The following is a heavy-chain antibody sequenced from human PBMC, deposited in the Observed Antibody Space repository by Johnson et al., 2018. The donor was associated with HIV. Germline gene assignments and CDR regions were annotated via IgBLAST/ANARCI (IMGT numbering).Heavy chain of an antibody. D-gene: IGHD6-13*01. V-gene: IGHV3-30*04. Sequence: VQLVESGGGVVQPGRSLRLSCAASGFTFSSYAMHWVRQAPGKGLEWVAVVSYDGSERYYADSVKGRFTISRDSSKNTLYLQMNSLRVEDTALYYCARLMAARTLDDAFDLWGQGTMVTVSS. CDR3: ARLMAARTLDDAFDL. CDR1: GFTFSSYA. CDR2: VSYDGSER. J-gene: IGHJ3*01.